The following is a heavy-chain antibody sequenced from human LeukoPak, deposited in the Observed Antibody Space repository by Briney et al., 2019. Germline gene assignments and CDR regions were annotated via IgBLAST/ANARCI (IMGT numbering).Heavy chain of an antibody. V-gene: IGHV3-7*01. CDR3: ARSLDYYYYYMDV. Sequence: GGSLRLSCAAPGFTFSSYWMSWVRQAPGKGLEWVANIKQDGSEKYYVDSVKGRFTISRDNAKNSLYLQMNSLRAEDTAVYYCARSLDYYYYYMDVWGKGTTVTVSS. J-gene: IGHJ6*03. CDR2: IKQDGSEK. CDR1: GFTFSSYW.